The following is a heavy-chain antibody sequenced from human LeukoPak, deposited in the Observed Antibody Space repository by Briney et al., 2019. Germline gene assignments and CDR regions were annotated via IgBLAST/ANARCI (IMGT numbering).Heavy chain of an antibody. CDR2: IKEDGSEK. D-gene: IGHD3-9*01. J-gene: IGHJ5*02. V-gene: IGHV3-7*01. Sequence: GGSLRLSCAASGFTFSNYWMSWVRRAPGKGLEWVANIKEDGSEKYYVDSVKGRFTISRDNARNSLYLQMNSLRAEDTAVYYCARGNIDWGEFDPWGQGTLVTVSS. CDR1: GFTFSNYW. CDR3: ARGNIDWGEFDP.